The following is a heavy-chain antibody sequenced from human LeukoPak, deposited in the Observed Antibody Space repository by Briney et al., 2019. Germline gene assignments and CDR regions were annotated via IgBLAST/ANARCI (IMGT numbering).Heavy chain of an antibody. V-gene: IGHV5-51*01. CDR2: IYPGDSDT. J-gene: IGHJ4*02. CDR3: ARRNAMATYGY. Sequence: GESLKISCKGSGYSFTSYGIGWVRQLPGKGLEGMGIIYPGDSDTRYSPSFHGHATISADKSISPAYLQWRSLKASETAMYYCARRNAMATYGYWGQGTLVTVSS. CDR1: GYSFTSYG. D-gene: IGHD5-24*01.